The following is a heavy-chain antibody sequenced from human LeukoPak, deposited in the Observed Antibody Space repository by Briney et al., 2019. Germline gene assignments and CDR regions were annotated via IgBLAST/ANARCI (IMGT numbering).Heavy chain of an antibody. CDR3: ARDLGDYDILTGYYSPNWFDP. CDR1: GGTFSSYA. Sequence: ASVKVSCKASGGTFSSYAISWVRQAPGQGLEWMGGIIPIFGTANYAQKFQGRVTITADESTSTAYMEISSLRSEDTAVYYCARDLGDYDILTGYYSPNWFDPWGQGTLVTVSS. CDR2: IIPIFGTA. V-gene: IGHV1-69*13. D-gene: IGHD3-9*01. J-gene: IGHJ5*02.